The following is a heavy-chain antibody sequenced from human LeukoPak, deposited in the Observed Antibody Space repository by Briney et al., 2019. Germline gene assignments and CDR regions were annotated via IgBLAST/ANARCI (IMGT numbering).Heavy chain of an antibody. D-gene: IGHD3-22*01. J-gene: IGHJ3*02. V-gene: IGHV2-26*01. CDR1: GFSLSNARMG. CDR3: ARLCDQRGYYGTGGYYDAFDI. Sequence: SGPTLVNPTETLTLTCTVSGFSLSNARMGVSWIRHPPGKALEWLAHIFSNDVRSYSTSLKSRLNISKDTSRSQVVLTMTNIDPVDTATYYCARLCDQRGYYGTGGYYDAFDIWGQGTMVTVSS. CDR2: IFSNDVR.